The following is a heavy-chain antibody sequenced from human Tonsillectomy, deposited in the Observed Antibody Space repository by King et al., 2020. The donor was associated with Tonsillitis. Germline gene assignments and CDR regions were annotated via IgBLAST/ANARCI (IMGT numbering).Heavy chain of an antibody. CDR1: GFTISNYA. CDR3: AKVPDDSSGYYYFDY. D-gene: IGHD3-22*01. CDR2: ISGSGGST. J-gene: IGHJ4*02. Sequence: VQLVESGGGLVQPGGSLRLSCTASGFTISNYAMSWVRQAPGKGLEWVSGISGSGGSTYYADSVKGRFTISRDNSKNTLYLQMNSLRAEDTAVYYCAKVPDDSSGYYYFDYWGQGTLVTVSS. V-gene: IGHV3-23*04.